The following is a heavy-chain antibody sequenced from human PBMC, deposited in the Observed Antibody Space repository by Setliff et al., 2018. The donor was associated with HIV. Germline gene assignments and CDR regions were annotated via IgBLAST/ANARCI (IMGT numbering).Heavy chain of an antibody. J-gene: IGHJ1*01. Sequence: SETLSLTCTVSGGSISSHYWSWIRQPPGKGLEWIGSIYYSGSTNYNPSLKSRVTISVDTSKNQFSLKLSSVTAADTAVYYCARAGYYGSTSYWEYFQHWGQGTLVTVSS. D-gene: IGHD3-22*01. CDR1: GGSISSHY. CDR3: ARAGYYGSTSYWEYFQH. V-gene: IGHV4-59*11. CDR2: IYYSGST.